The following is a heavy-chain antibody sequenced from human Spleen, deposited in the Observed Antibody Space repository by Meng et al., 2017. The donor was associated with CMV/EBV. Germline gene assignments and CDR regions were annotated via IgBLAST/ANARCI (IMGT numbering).Heavy chain of an antibody. CDR2: INPNSGGT. J-gene: IGHJ6*02. V-gene: IGHV1-2*02. CDR1: GYTFTGYY. Sequence: ESLKISCKASGYTFTGYYVHWLRQAPGQGLEWMGWINPNSGGTNYALKFQGRVTMTRDTSISTAYMELSRLRSDDTAVYYCARELEQQLSGLDVWGQGTTVTVSS. CDR3: ARELEQQLSGLDV. D-gene: IGHD1/OR15-1a*01.